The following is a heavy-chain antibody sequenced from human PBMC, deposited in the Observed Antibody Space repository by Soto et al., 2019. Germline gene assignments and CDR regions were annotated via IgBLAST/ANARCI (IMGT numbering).Heavy chain of an antibody. CDR2: IKQDGSEK. CDR3: ARDSSGFWSYYQAY. Sequence: EVQLAESGGGLVQPGGSLRLSCATSGFIFSSYWMTWVRQAPGKGLEWVATIKQDGSEKYYVDSVKGRFTISRDNAKNSLHLQMTSLRVEDTAVFYCARDSSGFWSYYQAYWGQGTLVSVSS. CDR1: GFIFSSYW. J-gene: IGHJ4*02. D-gene: IGHD3-10*01. V-gene: IGHV3-7*03.